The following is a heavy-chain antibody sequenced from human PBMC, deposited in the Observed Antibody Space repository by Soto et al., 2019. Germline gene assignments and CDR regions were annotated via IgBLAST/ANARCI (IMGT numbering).Heavy chain of an antibody. Sequence: EVQLLESGGGLVQPGGSLRLSCAASGFTFSNYAMTWVRQAPGKGLEWVSGISGSGGRTYYADSVEGRFTISRDNSKNMLYFQLNSLRPEHTAVYYCVQGSRWLQFDQLDNWGQGTLVTVSS. J-gene: IGHJ4*02. D-gene: IGHD5-12*01. CDR2: ISGSGGRT. CDR1: GFTFSNYA. CDR3: VQGSRWLQFDQLDN. V-gene: IGHV3-23*01.